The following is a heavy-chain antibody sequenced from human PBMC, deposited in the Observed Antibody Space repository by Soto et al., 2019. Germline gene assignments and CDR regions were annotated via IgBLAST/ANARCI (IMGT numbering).Heavy chain of an antibody. D-gene: IGHD2-15*01. CDR1: GGTFRSYA. CDR3: AGILGYCSGGSCYGGYYFDY. J-gene: IGHJ4*02. CDR2: IIPIFGTA. Sequence: QVQLVQSGAEVKKPGSSVKVSCKASGGTFRSYAISWVRQAPGQGLEWMGGIIPIFGTANYAQKFQGRVTITADESTSTAYMELSSLRSEDTAVYYCAGILGYCSGGSCYGGYYFDYWGQGTLVTVSS. V-gene: IGHV1-69*12.